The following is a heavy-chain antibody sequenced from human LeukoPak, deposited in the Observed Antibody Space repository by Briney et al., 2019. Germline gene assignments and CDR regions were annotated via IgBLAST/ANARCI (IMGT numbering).Heavy chain of an antibody. CDR3: AREGLYGDYVWSLDY. D-gene: IGHD4-17*01. Sequence: PSETLSLTCTVSGGSVSSGIYYWSWIRQPPGKGLEGIGYIYYSGSTNYNHSLKSRVTISVDTSKNQFSLKLSSVTAADTAVYYCAREGLYGDYVWSLDYWGQGTLVTVSS. J-gene: IGHJ4*02. V-gene: IGHV4-61*01. CDR1: GGSVSSGIYY. CDR2: IYYSGST.